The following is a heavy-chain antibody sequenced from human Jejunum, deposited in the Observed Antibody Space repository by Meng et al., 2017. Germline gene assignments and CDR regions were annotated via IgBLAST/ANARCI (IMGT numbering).Heavy chain of an antibody. CDR1: EFTFSDFY. Sequence: QVQLVEAGGGLGKPGGSLRLSRAASEFTFSDFYMTWIRQAPGKGLEWVSFISTTEKVIYYADSVKGRFTVSRDNAKTSLFLQMDSLRAEDTAVYYCARPSYFDPWGQGTLVTVSS. CDR2: ISTTEKVI. J-gene: IGHJ4*02. V-gene: IGHV3-11*01. CDR3: ARPSYFDP.